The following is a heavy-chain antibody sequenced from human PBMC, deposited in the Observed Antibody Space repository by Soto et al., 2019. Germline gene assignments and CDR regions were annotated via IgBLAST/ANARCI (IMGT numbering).Heavy chain of an antibody. CDR3: ARRLPGDSSSPAAFDI. V-gene: IGHV3-21*01. J-gene: IGHJ3*02. Sequence: PGGSLRLSCAASGSTFSSYSMNWVRQAPGKGLEWVSSISSSSSDIYYADSVKGRFTISRDNAKNSLYLQMNSLRAEDTAVYYCARRLPGDSSSPAAFDIWGQGTMVTLSS. CDR1: GSTFSSYS. D-gene: IGHD6-13*01. CDR2: ISSSSSDI.